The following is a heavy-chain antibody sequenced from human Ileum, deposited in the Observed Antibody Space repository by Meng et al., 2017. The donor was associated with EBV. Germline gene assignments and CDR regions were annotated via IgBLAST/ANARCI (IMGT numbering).Heavy chain of an antibody. Sequence: QVQLQESGPGLGQPSGTLSLTCAVSGDSISTGLWWNWVRQSPEKGLEWIGEISHSGSTTYNPSLKSRVTILLDKTKNHFSLKLNSVTATDTAVYYCARSPGWYSLDPWDQGPLVTVYS. CDR1: GDSISTGLW. D-gene: IGHD6-19*01. V-gene: IGHV4-4*02. CDR2: ISHSGST. CDR3: ARSPGWYSLDP. J-gene: IGHJ5*02.